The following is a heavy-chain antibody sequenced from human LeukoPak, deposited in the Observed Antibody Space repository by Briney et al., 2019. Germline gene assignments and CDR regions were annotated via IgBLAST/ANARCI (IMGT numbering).Heavy chain of an antibody. D-gene: IGHD3-16*01. CDR1: GFTFSTYR. CDR3: ASDRAYSTFDY. Sequence: PGGSLRLSCAASGFTFSTYRMNWVRQAPGKGLEWVANINQDGSVKNYVDSVKGRFTISRDNAKNSLYLQMNSLRAEDTAVYYCASDRAYSTFDYWGQGTLVTVSS. V-gene: IGHV3-7*01. CDR2: INQDGSVK. J-gene: IGHJ4*02.